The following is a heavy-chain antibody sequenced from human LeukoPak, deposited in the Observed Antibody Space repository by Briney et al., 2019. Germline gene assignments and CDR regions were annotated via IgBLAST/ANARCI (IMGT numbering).Heavy chain of an antibody. Sequence: PGGSLRLSCAAAGFTFSTYWMHWVRQVPGKGLVWVSRINSDGRTTGYADSLKGRFTISRDNSKNTLYLQMNNLRVEDTAVYYCAKDAAGPDYWGQGTLVTVST. CDR1: GFTFSTYW. CDR2: INSDGRTT. J-gene: IGHJ4*02. D-gene: IGHD6-13*01. CDR3: AKDAAGPDY. V-gene: IGHV3-74*01.